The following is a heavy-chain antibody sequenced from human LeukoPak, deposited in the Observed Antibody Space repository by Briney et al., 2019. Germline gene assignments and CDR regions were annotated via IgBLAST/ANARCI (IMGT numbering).Heavy chain of an antibody. CDR1: VYTFTSYG. V-gene: IGHV1-18*01. Sequence: ASVKVSCKASVYTFTSYGISWVRQAPGQGLEWMGWISAYNGNTNYAQKLQGRVTMTTDTSTSTAYMELRSLRSDDTAVYYCARELGRGYSGYGGGFDYWGQGTLVTVSS. CDR2: ISAYNGNT. J-gene: IGHJ4*02. CDR3: ARELGRGYSGYGGGFDY. D-gene: IGHD5-12*01.